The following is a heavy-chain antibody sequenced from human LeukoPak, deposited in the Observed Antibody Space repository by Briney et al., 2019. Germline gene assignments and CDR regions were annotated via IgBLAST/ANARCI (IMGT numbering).Heavy chain of an antibody. J-gene: IGHJ6*03. CDR2: INPSGGST. Sequence: ASVKVSCKASGYTFTSYYMHWVRQAPGQGLEWMGIINPSGGSTSYAQKFQGRVTMTRDMSTSTVYMELSSLRSEDTAVYYCARDRYGDYVHYYYYYYMDVWGKGTTVTVS. V-gene: IGHV1-46*01. D-gene: IGHD4-17*01. CDR1: GYTFTSYY. CDR3: ARDRYGDYVHYYYYYYMDV.